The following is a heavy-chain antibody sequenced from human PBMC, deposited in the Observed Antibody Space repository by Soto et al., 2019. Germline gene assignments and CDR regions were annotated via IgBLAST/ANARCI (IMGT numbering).Heavy chain of an antibody. CDR3: ARADYSGTYFLDY. CDR2: INPDNGGT. D-gene: IGHD1-26*01. Sequence: ASVKGSCKASGYTLTDYYRDWVRQAPGQGLEWMGWINPDNGGTNYAPKFQGWVTMTRDASISTVYMEVSRLTSDDTAIYFCARADYSGTYFLDYWGQGTLVTVSS. CDR1: GYTLTDYY. V-gene: IGHV1-2*04. J-gene: IGHJ4*02.